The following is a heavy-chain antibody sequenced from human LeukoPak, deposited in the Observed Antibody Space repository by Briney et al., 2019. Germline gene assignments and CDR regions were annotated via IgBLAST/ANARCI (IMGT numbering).Heavy chain of an antibody. V-gene: IGHV3-30*02. CDR2: IRYDGSNK. D-gene: IGHD2-2*01. J-gene: IGHJ4*02. CDR3: AKDIFQLAPPLDY. Sequence: GGSLRLSCAASGFTFSSYGMHWVRQAPGKGLEWVAFIRYDGSNKYYADSVKGRFTISRDNSKNTLYLQMNSLRAEDTAVYYCAKDIFQLAPPLDYWGQGTLVTVSS. CDR1: GFTFSSYG.